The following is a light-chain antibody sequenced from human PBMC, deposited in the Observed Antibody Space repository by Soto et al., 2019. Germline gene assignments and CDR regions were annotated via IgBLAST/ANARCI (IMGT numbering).Light chain of an antibody. CDR2: GAS. CDR1: QSVSNNY. Sequence: EIVLTQSPGTLSLSPGERATLSCRASQSVSNNYLAWYQQKPGQPPRLLIYGASSRATGIPDRFSGGGSGTDFTLTISRLEPEDFAVYYCQQYGSSPLTFGQGTKVDI. V-gene: IGKV3-20*01. CDR3: QQYGSSPLT. J-gene: IGKJ1*01.